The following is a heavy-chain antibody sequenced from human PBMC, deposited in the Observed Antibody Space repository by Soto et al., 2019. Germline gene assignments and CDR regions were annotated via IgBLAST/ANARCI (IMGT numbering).Heavy chain of an antibody. CDR2: MNPNSGNT. CDR3: ARGGHIAVVTASFDY. CDR1: GYTFTSYD. V-gene: IGHV1-8*01. D-gene: IGHD2-21*02. Sequence: ASVKVSFKASGYTFTSYDINWVRQATGQGLEWMGWMNPNSGNTGYAQKFQGRVTMTRDSSISTVYMELSSLRSEDTAVYYCARGGHIAVVTASFDYWGQGTLVTVS. J-gene: IGHJ4*02.